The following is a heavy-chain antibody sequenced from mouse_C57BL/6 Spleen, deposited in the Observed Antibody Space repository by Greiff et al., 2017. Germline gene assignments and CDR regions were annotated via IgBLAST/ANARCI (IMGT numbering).Heavy chain of an antibody. CDR1: GYTFTSYW. CDR2: IDPSDSYT. Sequence: QVQLQQPGAELVKPGASVKLSCKASGYTFTSYWMQWVKQRPGQGLEWIGEIDPSDSYTNYNQKFKGKATLTVDTSSSTAYMQLSSLTSEDSAVYYCARRGSSLYYFDYWGQGTTLTVSS. D-gene: IGHD6-1*01. J-gene: IGHJ2*01. V-gene: IGHV1-50*01. CDR3: ARRGSSLYYFDY.